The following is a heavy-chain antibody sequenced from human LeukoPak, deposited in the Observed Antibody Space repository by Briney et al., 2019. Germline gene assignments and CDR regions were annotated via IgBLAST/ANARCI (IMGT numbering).Heavy chain of an antibody. CDR1: GGSISSHY. Sequence: SETLSLTCTVSGGSISSHYWSWIRQPPGKGLEWIGYIYYSGSTNYNPSLKSRVTISVDTSESQFSLKLCSVTAADTAVYYCARAGVGAPRDWGQGTLVTVSS. J-gene: IGHJ4*02. CDR2: IYYSGST. D-gene: IGHD1-26*01. V-gene: IGHV4-59*11. CDR3: ARAGVGAPRD.